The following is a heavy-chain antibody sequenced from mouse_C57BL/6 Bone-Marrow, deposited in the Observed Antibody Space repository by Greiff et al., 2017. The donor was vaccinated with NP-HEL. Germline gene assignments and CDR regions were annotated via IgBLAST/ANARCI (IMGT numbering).Heavy chain of an antibody. D-gene: IGHD1-1*01. Sequence: QVQLQQPGAELVKPGASVKLSCKASGYTFTSYLMHWVKQRPGRGLEWIGRIDPNSGGTKYNEKFKSKATLTVDKPASTAYMQLNSLTSEDTAVYSCARYYNGSSSFDNWGQGTTLTVSS. CDR3: ARYYNGSSSFDN. J-gene: IGHJ2*01. CDR2: IDPNSGGT. CDR1: GYTFTSYL. V-gene: IGHV1-72*01.